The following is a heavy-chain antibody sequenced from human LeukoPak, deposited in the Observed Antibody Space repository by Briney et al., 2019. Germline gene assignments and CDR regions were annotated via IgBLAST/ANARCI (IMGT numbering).Heavy chain of an antibody. CDR2: ISTYNGHT. D-gene: IGHD6-19*01. V-gene: IGHV1-18*04. Sequence: ASVNVAWNASGYTFKNYGVSWVRQAPSQGLVWMGWISTYNGHTKHAQKGQGRLTLTADASTSTAYMELRGLRSDDTAVYYCARDPSNTSGWYIWFDFWGQGTLVTVYS. J-gene: IGHJ5*01. CDR3: ARDPSNTSGWYIWFDF. CDR1: GYTFKNYG.